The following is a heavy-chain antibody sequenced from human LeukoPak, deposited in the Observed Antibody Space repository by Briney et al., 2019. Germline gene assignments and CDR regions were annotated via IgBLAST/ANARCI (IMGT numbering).Heavy chain of an antibody. CDR1: GGSSSGYY. Sequence: SETLSLTCAVYGGSSSGYYWSWIRQPPGKGLEWIGEINHSGSTNYNPSLKSRVTISVDTSKNHFSLKLNSVTAADTAVYYCAKPSNYYGSATDAFDFWGQGTMVTVSS. CDR3: AKPSNYYGSATDAFDF. V-gene: IGHV4-34*01. CDR2: INHSGST. J-gene: IGHJ3*01. D-gene: IGHD3-10*01.